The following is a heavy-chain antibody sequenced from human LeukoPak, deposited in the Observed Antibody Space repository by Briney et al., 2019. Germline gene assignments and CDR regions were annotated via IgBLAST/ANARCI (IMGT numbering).Heavy chain of an antibody. D-gene: IGHD3-22*01. CDR3: ARASYYYDSSGYLNWFDP. V-gene: IGHV1-69*05. CDR1: GGTFSSYA. Sequence: SVKVSCKASGGTFSSYAISWVRQAPGQGLEWMGRIIPIFGTANYAQKFQGRVTITTDESTSTAYMELSGLRSEDTAVYYCARASYYYDSSGYLNWFDPWGQGTLVTVSS. CDR2: IIPIFGTA. J-gene: IGHJ5*02.